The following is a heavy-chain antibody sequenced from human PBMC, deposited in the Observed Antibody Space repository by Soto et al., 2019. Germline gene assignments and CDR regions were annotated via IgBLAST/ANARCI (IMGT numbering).Heavy chain of an antibody. J-gene: IGHJ6*02. CDR3: ARWYCSSTSCYTYYYYGMDV. CDR2: INAGNGNT. Sequence: EASVKVSCKASGYTFTSYAMHWVRQAPGQRLEWMGWINAGNGNTKYSQKFQGRVTITRDTSASTAYMELSSLRSEDTDVYYCARWYCSSTSCYTYYYYGMDVWGQGTTVTVSS. V-gene: IGHV1-3*01. CDR1: GYTFTSYA. D-gene: IGHD2-2*02.